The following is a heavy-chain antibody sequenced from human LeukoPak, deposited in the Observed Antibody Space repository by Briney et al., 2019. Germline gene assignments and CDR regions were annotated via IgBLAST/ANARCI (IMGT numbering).Heavy chain of an antibody. V-gene: IGHV4-59*08. Sequence: PSETLSLTCTVSGGSISSYYWSWIRQSPGKGPEWIGSIYHSGSTYYNPSLKSRVAISVDTSKNQFSLKLNSVTAADTAVYYCARRIAVAGYYFDYWGQGTLVTVSS. D-gene: IGHD6-19*01. CDR3: ARRIAVAGYYFDY. J-gene: IGHJ4*02. CDR1: GGSISSYY. CDR2: IYHSGST.